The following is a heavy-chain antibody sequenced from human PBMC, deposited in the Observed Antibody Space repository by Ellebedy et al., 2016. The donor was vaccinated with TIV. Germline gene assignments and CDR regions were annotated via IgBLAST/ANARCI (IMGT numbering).Heavy chain of an antibody. CDR1: GGSFSGYY. CDR3: ARRRGYSSSSDY. J-gene: IGHJ4*02. V-gene: IGHV4-34*01. CDR2: INHSGTT. D-gene: IGHD6-6*01. Sequence: SETLSLTCAVYGGSFSGYYWSWIRQPPGKGLEWIGEINHSGTTYYNPSLKSRVTISVDTSKNQFSLKLSSVTAADTAVYYCARRRGYSSSSDYWGQGTLVTVSS.